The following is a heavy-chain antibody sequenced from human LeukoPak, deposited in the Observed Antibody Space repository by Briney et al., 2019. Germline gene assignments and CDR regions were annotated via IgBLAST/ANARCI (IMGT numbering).Heavy chain of an antibody. CDR2: ISGSGGST. CDR3: AKDKKVDTAMAPYYYYMDV. D-gene: IGHD5-18*01. V-gene: IGHV3-23*01. CDR1: GFTFSSYA. Sequence: GGSLRLSCAASGFTFSSYAMSWVRQAPGKGLEWVSAISGSGGSTYYADSVKGRFTISRDNSKNTLYLQMNSLRAEDTAVYYCAKDKKVDTAMAPYYYYMDVWGKGTTVTVSS. J-gene: IGHJ6*03.